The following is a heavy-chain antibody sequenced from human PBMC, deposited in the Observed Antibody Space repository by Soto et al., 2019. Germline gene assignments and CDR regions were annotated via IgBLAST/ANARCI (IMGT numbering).Heavy chain of an antibody. V-gene: IGHV3-33*01. CDR3: ARDPSSVVTATFDY. CDR1: GFTFSSYG. D-gene: IGHD2-21*02. CDR2: IWYDGSNK. Sequence: QVQLVESGGGVVQPGRSLRLSCAASGFTFSSYGMHWVRQAPGKGLEWVAVIWYDGSNKYYADSVKGRFTISRDNSKNTLYLQMNSRRAEDTAVYYCARDPSSVVTATFDYWGQGTLVTVSS. J-gene: IGHJ4*02.